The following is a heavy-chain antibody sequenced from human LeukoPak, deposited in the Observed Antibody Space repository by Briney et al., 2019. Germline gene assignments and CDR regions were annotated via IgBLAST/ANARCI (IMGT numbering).Heavy chain of an antibody. D-gene: IGHD3-3*01. CDR2: IKQDRSEK. V-gene: IGHV3-7*01. J-gene: IGHJ4*02. Sequence: GGSLRLSCAASGVTFSNYAMSWVRQAPGKGLELVAHIKQDRSEKYYVDSVKGRFTISRDNAKNSLYLQMNSLRAEDTAVYYCARLREIPVFGVVTKSTSYFDYWGQGTLVTVSS. CDR3: ARLREIPVFGVVTKSTSYFDY. CDR1: GVTFSNYA.